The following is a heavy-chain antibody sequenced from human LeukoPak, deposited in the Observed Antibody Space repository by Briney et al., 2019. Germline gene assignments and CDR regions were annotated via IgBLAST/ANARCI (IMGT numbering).Heavy chain of an antibody. CDR3: ARELGRDGYTLFN. Sequence: GGSLRLSCAASGFTFSSYGMHWVRQAPGKGLEWVAIFSYDGSTKYYADSVKGRFTISRDNAKNSLYLQMNSLRAEDTAVYYCARELGRDGYTLFNWGQGTLVTVSS. CDR2: FSYDGSTK. CDR1: GFTFSSYG. J-gene: IGHJ4*02. V-gene: IGHV3-30*03. D-gene: IGHD5-24*01.